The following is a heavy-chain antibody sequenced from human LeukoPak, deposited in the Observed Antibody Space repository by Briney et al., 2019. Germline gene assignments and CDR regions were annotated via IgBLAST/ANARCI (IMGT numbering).Heavy chain of an antibody. Sequence: PGGSLRLSCAASGFTFSSYEMNWVRQAPGKGLEWVSYISSSGSTIYYADSVKGRFTISRDNSKNTLYLQMNSLRAEDTAVHYCAKDPVMTTVTGPWYFDLWGRGTLVTVSS. D-gene: IGHD4-17*01. CDR1: GFTFSSYE. CDR2: ISSSGSTI. CDR3: AKDPVMTTVTGPWYFDL. V-gene: IGHV3-48*03. J-gene: IGHJ2*01.